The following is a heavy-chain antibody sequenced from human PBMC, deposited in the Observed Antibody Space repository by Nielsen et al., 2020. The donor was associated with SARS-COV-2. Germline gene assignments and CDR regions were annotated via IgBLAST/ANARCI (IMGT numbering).Heavy chain of an antibody. V-gene: IGHV3-64D*09. CDR3: TKVLFSSSWQAPFDS. J-gene: IGHJ4*02. D-gene: IGHD6-13*01. Sequence: GESLKISCSASGFTFSSYAIHWVRQAQGKGLEHVSGINSHGGSTFYTNSVRGRFTISRDNSKNTLYLQMSSLRAEDTAVYYCTKVLFSSSWQAPFDSWGQGTLVTVPS. CDR2: INSHGGST. CDR1: GFTFSSYA.